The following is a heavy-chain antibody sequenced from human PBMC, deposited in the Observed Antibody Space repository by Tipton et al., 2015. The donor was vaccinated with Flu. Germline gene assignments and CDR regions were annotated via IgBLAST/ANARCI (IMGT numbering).Heavy chain of an antibody. CDR3: ARDKVGATRYRFDS. Sequence: TLSLTCTVSGGSIRGYYWSWIRQSAGKGLEWIGRIHTTGSPNYNPSLKSRVTMSVDTSNNQFSLRLSSVIAADTAVYYCARDKVGATRYRFDSWGLGTLVTVSS. CDR1: GGSIRGYY. V-gene: IGHV4-4*07. J-gene: IGHJ4*02. CDR2: IHTTGSP. D-gene: IGHD1-26*01.